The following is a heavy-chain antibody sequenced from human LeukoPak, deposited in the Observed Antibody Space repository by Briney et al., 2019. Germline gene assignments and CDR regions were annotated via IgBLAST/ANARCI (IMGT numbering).Heavy chain of an antibody. CDR3: ARRYYDILTGYPYYFDY. V-gene: IGHV4-30-4*01. D-gene: IGHD3-9*01. CDR1: GGSISSGDYY. J-gene: IGHJ4*02. Sequence: PSETLSLTCTVSGGSISSGDYYWSWIRQPPGKGLEWIGYIYYSGSTYYNPSLKSRVTISVDTSKNQFSPKLSSVTAADTAVYYCARRYYDILTGYPYYFDYWGQGTLVTVSS. CDR2: IYYSGST.